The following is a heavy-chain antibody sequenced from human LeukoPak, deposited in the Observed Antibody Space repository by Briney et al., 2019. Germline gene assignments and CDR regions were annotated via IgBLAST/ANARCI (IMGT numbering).Heavy chain of an antibody. J-gene: IGHJ6*02. V-gene: IGHV1-46*01. Sequence: ASVKVSCKASGYTFTGYYMHWVRQAPGQGLEWMGIINPSGGSTSYAQKFQGRVTMTRDTSTSTVYMELSSLRSEDTAVYYCARDLYYDFWSGYINYYYYGMDVWGQGTTVTVSS. CDR3: ARDLYYDFWSGYINYYYYGMDV. CDR1: GYTFTGYY. D-gene: IGHD3-3*01. CDR2: INPSGGST.